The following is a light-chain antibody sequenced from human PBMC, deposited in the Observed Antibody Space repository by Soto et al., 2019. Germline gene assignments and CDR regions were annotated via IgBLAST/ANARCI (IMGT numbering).Light chain of an antibody. CDR1: QSISSY. J-gene: IGKJ5*01. CDR2: AAS. CDR3: QQSYSTLT. Sequence: DIQMTQSASSLSASVGDRVTITCRASQSISSYLNWYQQKPGKAPKLLIYAASSLQSGVPSRFSGNGSGTDFTLTISSRQPEDFETYYCQQSYSTLTFDQATRLEIK. V-gene: IGKV1-39*01.